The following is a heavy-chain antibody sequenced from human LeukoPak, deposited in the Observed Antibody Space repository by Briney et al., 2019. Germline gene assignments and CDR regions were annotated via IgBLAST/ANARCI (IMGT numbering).Heavy chain of an antibody. CDR2: IYHSGST. D-gene: IGHD4-17*01. Sequence: KPSETLSLTCAVSGYSISSGYYWGWIRQPPVKGLEWIGSIYHSGSTYYNPSLKSRVTISVDTSKNQFSLKLSSVTAADTAVYYCARQDTVTHVHHYFDYWGQGTLVTVSS. CDR3: ARQDTVTHVHHYFDY. CDR1: GYSISSGYY. V-gene: IGHV4-38-2*01. J-gene: IGHJ4*02.